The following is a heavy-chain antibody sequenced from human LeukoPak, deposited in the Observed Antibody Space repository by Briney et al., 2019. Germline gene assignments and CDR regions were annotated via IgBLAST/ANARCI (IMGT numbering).Heavy chain of an antibody. V-gene: IGHV4-61*02. Sequence: SETLSLTCTVSGGSISSGSYYWSWIRQPAGKGLEWIGRIYTSGSTNYNPSLKNRVTISVDTSKNQFSLKLSSVTAADTAVYYCARDAGYYYDSSGYYFDYWGQGTLVTVSS. CDR1: GGSISSGSYY. J-gene: IGHJ4*02. D-gene: IGHD3-22*01. CDR2: IYTSGST. CDR3: ARDAGYYYDSSGYYFDY.